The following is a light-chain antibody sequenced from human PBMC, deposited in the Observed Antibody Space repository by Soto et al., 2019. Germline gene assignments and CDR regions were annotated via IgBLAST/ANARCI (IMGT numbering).Light chain of an antibody. CDR3: MQPLQTPIT. Sequence: DIVMTQSPLSLPVTPGEPASISCRSSQSLLHSNGYNYLDWYLQQPGQSPQLLIYFGHNLAYGVCDWFSGSGSGTDYTLKISRVEAEDVGVYYCMQPLQTPITFGQGTRVEIK. V-gene: IGKV2-28*01. CDR1: QSLLHSNGYNY. CDR2: FGH. J-gene: IGKJ5*01.